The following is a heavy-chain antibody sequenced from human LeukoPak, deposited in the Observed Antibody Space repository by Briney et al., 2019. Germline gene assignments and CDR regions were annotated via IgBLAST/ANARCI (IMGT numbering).Heavy chain of an antibody. CDR1: GYSFTSYW. CDR3: ASPPTRECTSISCPLSY. J-gene: IGHJ4*02. CDR2: IYPGDSDN. Sequence: GESLKISCKGSGYSFTSYWIAWVRQMPGKGLEWMGIIYPGDSDNRYSPSFQGQVTISVDKSVSAAYLQWSSLKASDTALYYCASPPTRECTSISCPLSYWGQGTLVTVSS. D-gene: IGHD2-2*01. V-gene: IGHV5-51*01.